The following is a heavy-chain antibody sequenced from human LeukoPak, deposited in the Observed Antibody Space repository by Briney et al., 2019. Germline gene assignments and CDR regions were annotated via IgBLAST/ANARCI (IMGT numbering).Heavy chain of an antibody. D-gene: IGHD6-19*01. J-gene: IGHJ4*02. CDR2: ISFDGSNK. CDR3: ARQVAGLDY. V-gene: IGHV3-30-3*01. Sequence: GGSLRLSCAASGFIFSSYAVHCVRQAPGKGLEWVAFISFDGSNKYYADSVKGRFTISRDNSKNTLYLQMNSLRAEDTAVYYCARQVAGLDYWGQGTLVTVSS. CDR1: GFIFSSYA.